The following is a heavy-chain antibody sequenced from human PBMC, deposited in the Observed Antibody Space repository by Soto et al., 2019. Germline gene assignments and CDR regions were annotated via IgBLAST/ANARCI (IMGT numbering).Heavy chain of an antibody. V-gene: IGHV4-30-4*01. CDR1: GDSISNLDYF. Sequence: SETLSLTCSVSGDSISNLDYFWAWIRQPPGQALEYIGYIYKSASTYYNPSFESRVAISVDTSKSQFSLNVTSVTAADTAVYFCARGRYCLTGRCFPNWFDSWGQGALVTVSS. CDR2: IYKSAST. D-gene: IGHD7-27*01. CDR3: ARGRYCLTGRCFPNWFDS. J-gene: IGHJ5*01.